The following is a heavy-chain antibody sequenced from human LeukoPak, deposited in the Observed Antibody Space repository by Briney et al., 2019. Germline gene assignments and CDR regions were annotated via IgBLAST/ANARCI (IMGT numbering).Heavy chain of an antibody. D-gene: IGHD4-11*01. CDR2: ISAYNGNT. Sequence: ASVKVSCKASGYTFTSYGISWVRQAPGQGLEWMGWISAYNGNTNYAQKFQGRVTMTRNTSISTAYMELSSLRSEDTAVYYCARHTQYSNYVESRAYYYGMDVWGQGTTVTVSS. J-gene: IGHJ6*02. CDR3: ARHTQYSNYVESRAYYYGMDV. CDR1: GYTFTSYG. V-gene: IGHV1-18*01.